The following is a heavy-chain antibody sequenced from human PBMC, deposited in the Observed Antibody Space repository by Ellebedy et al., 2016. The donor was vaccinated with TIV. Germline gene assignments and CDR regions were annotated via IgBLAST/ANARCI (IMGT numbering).Heavy chain of an antibody. D-gene: IGHD2/OR15-2a*01. CDR3: ARARGNSVIVPGDIGGSFDS. CDR2: ILPIFDTA. J-gene: IGHJ4*02. V-gene: IGHV1-69*13. CDR1: GDTFSTRP. Sequence: AASVKVSCKASGDTFSTRPISWVRQAPGQRLEWMGGILPIFDTANYAQKFQGRLTITADESTSTAYMELSSLRSDDTAVYYCARARGNSVIVPGDIGGSFDSWGQGTLVTVSS.